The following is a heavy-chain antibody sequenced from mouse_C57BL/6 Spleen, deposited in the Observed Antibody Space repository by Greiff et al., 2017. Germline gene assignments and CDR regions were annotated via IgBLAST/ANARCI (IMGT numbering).Heavy chain of an antibody. CDR2: IHPNSGST. Sequence: VKLQQPGAELVKPGASVKLSCKASGYTFTSYWMHWVKQRPGQGLEWIGMIHPNSGSTNYNEKFKSKATLTVDKSSSTAYMQLISLTSEDSAVYYCAIRGYYAMDYWGQGTSVTVSS. CDR3: AIRGYYAMDY. CDR1: GYTFTSYW. D-gene: IGHD2-12*01. V-gene: IGHV1-64*01. J-gene: IGHJ4*01.